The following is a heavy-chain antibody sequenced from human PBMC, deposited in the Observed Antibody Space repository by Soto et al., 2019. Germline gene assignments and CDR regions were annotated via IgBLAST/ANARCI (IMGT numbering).Heavy chain of an antibody. J-gene: IGHJ1*01. V-gene: IGHV3-23*01. CDR2: IGGRDGST. Sequence: DVQLLESGGALVQPGGSLRLSGAAYGFAFSSYAMAWLREAPGKGLEWVSKIGGRDGSTDYADAVKGRFTISRDNSKNTLHLQMSSLRGEDMAVYYCAREDSGWYGEFFQYWGQGTLVTVSS. CDR1: GFAFSSYA. CDR3: AREDSGWYGEFFQY. D-gene: IGHD6-19*01.